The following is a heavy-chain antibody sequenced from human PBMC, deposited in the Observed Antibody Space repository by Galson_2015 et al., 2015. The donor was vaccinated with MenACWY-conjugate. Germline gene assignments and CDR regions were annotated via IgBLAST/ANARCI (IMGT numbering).Heavy chain of an antibody. CDR3: ARIIHDGLDY. CDR1: GFTFDSSR. Sequence: SLRLSCAASGFTFDSSRMSWVRQAPGNGLEWVTNINRDGGGTYYASSVKGRFTISKDNAENSLYLQMNSLRAEGTAIYYCARIIHDGLDYWVQGTLVTVSS. D-gene: IGHD1-1*01. J-gene: IGHJ4*02. CDR2: INRDGGGT. V-gene: IGHV3-7*01.